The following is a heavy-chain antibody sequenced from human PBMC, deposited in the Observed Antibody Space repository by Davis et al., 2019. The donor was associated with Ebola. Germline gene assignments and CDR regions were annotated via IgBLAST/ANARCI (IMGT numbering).Heavy chain of an antibody. J-gene: IGHJ6*03. CDR3: ARQIRGYCSSTSCYRGKNYYYMDV. Sequence: GESLKISCVVSGFNFDDSWMTWVRQAPGKGLEWVAVIWYDGSNDYYADSVKGRFTISRDNSKNTLYLQMNSLRAEDTAVYYCARQIRGYCSSTSCYRGKNYYYMDVWGKGTTVTVSS. V-gene: IGHV3-33*08. CDR2: IWYDGSND. D-gene: IGHD2-2*02. CDR1: GFNFDDSW.